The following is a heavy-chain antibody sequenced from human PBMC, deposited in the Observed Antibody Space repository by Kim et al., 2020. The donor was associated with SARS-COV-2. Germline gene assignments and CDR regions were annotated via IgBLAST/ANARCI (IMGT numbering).Heavy chain of an antibody. D-gene: IGHD1-26*01. J-gene: IGHJ4*02. CDR2: IYYSGST. CDR3: ARQVGYNYAFDY. Sequence: SETLSLTCTVSGGSISSYYWSWIRQRPGKGLEWVGYIYYSGSTNYNPSLKSRVTISVDTSKNQFSLKLSSVTAADTAVYYCARQVGYNYAFDYWGQGTLVTVSS. V-gene: IGHV4-59*01. CDR1: GGSISSYY.